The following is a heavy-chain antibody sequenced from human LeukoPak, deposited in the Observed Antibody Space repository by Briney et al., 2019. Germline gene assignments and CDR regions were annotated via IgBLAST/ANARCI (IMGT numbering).Heavy chain of an antibody. CDR1: GGSISGYY. V-gene: IGHV4-4*07. CDR2: VYSSGTF. D-gene: IGHD5-24*01. CDR3: ARGTEMTKIAGHYSFDQ. Sequence: SETLSPPCRVSGGSISGYYWTWVRQPAGRGLEWIWGVYSSGTFYSNPSLESRVTISLDASNNQFSLKLTSVTAADTAVYYCARGTEMTKIAGHYSFDQWGRGTLVSVSS. J-gene: IGHJ4*02.